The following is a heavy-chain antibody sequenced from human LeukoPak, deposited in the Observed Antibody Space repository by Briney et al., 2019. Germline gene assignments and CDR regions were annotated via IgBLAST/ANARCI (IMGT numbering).Heavy chain of an antibody. D-gene: IGHD3-22*01. V-gene: IGHV3-21*01. CDR3: AREGYYYDSSGYPIDS. J-gene: IGHJ4*02. CDR1: GFTFSSYS. CDR2: ISSSSSYI. Sequence: GGSLRLSCAASGFTFSSYSMNWVRQAPGKGLEWVSSISSSSSYIYYADSVKGRFTISRDNAKNSLYLQMNSLRAEDTAVYYCAREGYYYDSSGYPIDSWAQGTLVTVSS.